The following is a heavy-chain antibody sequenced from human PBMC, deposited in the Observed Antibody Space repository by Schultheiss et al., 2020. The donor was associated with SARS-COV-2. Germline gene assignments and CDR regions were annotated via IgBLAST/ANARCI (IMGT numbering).Heavy chain of an antibody. CDR3: AREQAEYYDFWSGYYYYYYMDV. D-gene: IGHD3-3*01. J-gene: IGHJ6*03. Sequence: SETLSLTCTVSGGSISSSSYYWGWIRQPPGKGLEWIGSIYYSGSTYYNPSLKSRVTMSVDTSKNQFSLKLSSVTAADTAVYYCAREQAEYYDFWSGYYYYYYMDVWGKGTTVTVSS. V-gene: IGHV4-39*07. CDR2: IYYSGST. CDR1: GGSISSSSYY.